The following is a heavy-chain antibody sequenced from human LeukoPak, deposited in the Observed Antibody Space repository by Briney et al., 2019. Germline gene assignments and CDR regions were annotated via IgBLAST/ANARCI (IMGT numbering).Heavy chain of an antibody. CDR2: ISSSDTTT. D-gene: IGHD2/OR15-2a*01. V-gene: IGHV3-48*03. CDR3: TRTGSSWGARSFYDS. J-gene: IGHJ5*02. CDR1: GFTFSNYE. Sequence: PGGSLRLSCVASGFTFSNYEMIWVRQAPGKGLEWVSYISSSDTTTYYADSVKGRFTISRDNAKNSLYLQMNSLRAEDTAVYYCTRTGSSWGARSFYDSWGQGTLVTVSS.